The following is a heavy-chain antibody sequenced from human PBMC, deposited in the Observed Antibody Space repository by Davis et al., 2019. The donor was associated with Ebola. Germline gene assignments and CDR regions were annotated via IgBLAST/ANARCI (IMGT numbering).Heavy chain of an antibody. CDR3: ARGNYGDYIVLYYYNMDV. CDR1: GASISRTTNYY. Sequence: SETLSLTCTVSGASISRTTNYYWGWIRQPPGKGLEWIGSFYYRGDTFYRPSLKSRVTISVDSSNNQFSLRLSSVTAADTAVYYCARGNYGDYIVLYYYNMDVWGQGTTVTVSS. V-gene: IGHV4-39*01. CDR2: FYYRGDT. D-gene: IGHD4-17*01. J-gene: IGHJ6*02.